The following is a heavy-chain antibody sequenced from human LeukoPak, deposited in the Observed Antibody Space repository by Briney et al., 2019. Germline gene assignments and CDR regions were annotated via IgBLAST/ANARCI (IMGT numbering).Heavy chain of an antibody. CDR3: ARTYYYDSSGYYFDY. J-gene: IGHJ4*02. Sequence: GGSLRLSCAASGFTVSTTYMSWVRQALGKGLEWVSVIYSGGSTYYADSVKGRFTISRDNSKNTLYLQMNSLRAEDTAVYYCARTYYYDSSGYYFDYWGQGTLVTVSS. V-gene: IGHV3-53*01. CDR1: GFTVSTTY. D-gene: IGHD3-22*01. CDR2: IYSGGST.